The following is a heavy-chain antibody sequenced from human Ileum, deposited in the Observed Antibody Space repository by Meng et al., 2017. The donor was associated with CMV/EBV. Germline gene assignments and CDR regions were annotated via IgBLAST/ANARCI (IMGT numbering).Heavy chain of an antibody. Sequence: QLQPQVSGPGLVKPSETLSLTCTVSGDSITTTTYYWGWLRQPPVKGLEWIASIYYSGTTYYNPSLKSRVTISVDTSKNQFSLKVYSVTAADTAIYYCARSRREDWFDPWGQGTLVTVSS. J-gene: IGHJ5*02. CDR3: ARSRREDWFDP. D-gene: IGHD1-26*01. CDR2: IYYSGTT. V-gene: IGHV4-39*07. CDR1: GDSITTTTYY.